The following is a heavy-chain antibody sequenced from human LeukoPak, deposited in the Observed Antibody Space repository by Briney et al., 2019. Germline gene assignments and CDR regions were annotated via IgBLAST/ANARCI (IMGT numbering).Heavy chain of an antibody. J-gene: IGHJ4*02. V-gene: IGHV1-2*02. CDR2: INPNSGGT. CDR3: ALLGYCSSTSCWGSFDY. D-gene: IGHD2-2*01. CDR1: GYTFTGYY. Sequence: GASVKVSCKASGYTFTGYYMHWVRQAPGQGLEWMGWINPNSGGTNYAQKFQGRVTMTRDTSISTAYMELSRLRSDDTAVYYCALLGYCSSTSCWGSFDYWGQGTLVTVSS.